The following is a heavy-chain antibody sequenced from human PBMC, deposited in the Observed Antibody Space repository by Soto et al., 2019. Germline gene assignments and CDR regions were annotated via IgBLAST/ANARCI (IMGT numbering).Heavy chain of an antibody. Sequence: SETLSLTCTVSGGSISSGDYYWSWIRQPPGKGLEWIGYIYYSGSTYYNPSLKSRVTISVDTSKNQFSLKLSSVTAADTAVYYCARDESGSSWYYYGMDVWGQGTTVTVSS. CDR1: GGSISSGDYY. V-gene: IGHV4-30-4*01. CDR2: IYYSGST. CDR3: ARDESGSSWYYYGMDV. D-gene: IGHD6-13*01. J-gene: IGHJ6*02.